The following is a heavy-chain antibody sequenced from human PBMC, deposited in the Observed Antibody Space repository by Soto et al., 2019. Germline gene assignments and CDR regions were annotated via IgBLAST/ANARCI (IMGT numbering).Heavy chain of an antibody. Sequence: EVQLVESGGGLVQPGGSLRLSCAASGFTFSSYSMNWVRQAPGKGLVWVSYISGSSTTIYYADSVKGRFTISRDNAKNSLYLQMNSLRAEDTAVYYCARFPHGDYFDYWGQGTLVTVSS. J-gene: IGHJ4*02. CDR3: ARFPHGDYFDY. V-gene: IGHV3-48*01. CDR1: GFTFSSYS. CDR2: ISGSSTTI. D-gene: IGHD4-17*01.